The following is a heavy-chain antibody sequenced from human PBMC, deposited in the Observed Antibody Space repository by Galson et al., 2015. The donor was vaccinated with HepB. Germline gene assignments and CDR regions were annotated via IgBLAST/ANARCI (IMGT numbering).Heavy chain of an antibody. D-gene: IGHD2-15*01. Sequence: SLRLSCAASGFTFSSYAMHWVRQAPGKGLEWVAVISYDGSNKYYADSVKGRFTISRDNSKNTLYLQMNSLRAEDTAVYYCAIDYSLNYFDYWGQGTLVTVSS. J-gene: IGHJ4*02. CDR1: GFTFSSYA. V-gene: IGHV3-30-3*01. CDR3: AIDYSLNYFDY. CDR2: ISYDGSNK.